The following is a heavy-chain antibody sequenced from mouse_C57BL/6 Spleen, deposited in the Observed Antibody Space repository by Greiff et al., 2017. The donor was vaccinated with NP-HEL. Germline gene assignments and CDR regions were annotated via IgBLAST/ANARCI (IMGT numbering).Heavy chain of an antibody. CDR1: GYAFSSSW. CDR2: IYPGDGDT. V-gene: IGHV1-82*01. CDR3: AWGYGSSYGYFDV. D-gene: IGHD1-1*01. Sequence: VKLQESGPELVKPGASVKISCKASGYAFSSSWMNWVKQRPGKGLEWIGRIYPGDGDTNYNGKFKGKATLTADKSSSTAYMQLSSLTSEDSAVYFCAWGYGSSYGYFDVWGTGTTVTVSS. J-gene: IGHJ1*03.